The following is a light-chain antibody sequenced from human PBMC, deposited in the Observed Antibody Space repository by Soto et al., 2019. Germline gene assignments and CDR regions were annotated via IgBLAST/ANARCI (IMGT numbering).Light chain of an antibody. V-gene: IGLV3-21*02. Sequence: SYELSQPPSVSVAPGPTATFTCGGTNIGSKSVHCDLQTPGQAPVLVVRDDTGRASGIPERFSGSNAGKTATLTISRVEAGDESDYYCQLWDSGSAHVVFGGGTKVTVL. CDR2: DDT. CDR3: QLWDSGSAHVV. J-gene: IGLJ3*02. CDR1: NIGSKS.